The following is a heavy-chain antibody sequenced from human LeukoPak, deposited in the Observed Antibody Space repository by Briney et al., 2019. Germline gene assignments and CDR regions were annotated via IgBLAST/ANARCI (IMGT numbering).Heavy chain of an antibody. Sequence: GGSLRLSCAASGFTFSSYGMHWVRQAPGKGLEWVAVISYDGSNKYYADSVKGRFTISRDNSKNTLYLQMNSLRAEDTAVYYCANLIPPRGDRPPFDYWGQGTLVTVSS. CDR2: ISYDGSNK. CDR3: ANLIPPRGDRPPFDY. J-gene: IGHJ4*02. V-gene: IGHV3-30*18. CDR1: GFTFSSYG. D-gene: IGHD3-16*01.